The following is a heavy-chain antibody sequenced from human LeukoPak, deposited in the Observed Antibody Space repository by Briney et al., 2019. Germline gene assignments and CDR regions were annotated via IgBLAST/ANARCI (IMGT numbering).Heavy chain of an antibody. CDR2: IITIGSTI. CDR3: ARATYDYVWGCYRYNSQFDY. V-gene: IGHV3-11*01. CDR1: GFTFTDYY. Sequence: GGSLTLSCAASGFTFTDYYMSWIRQPPGKGLEWVSHIITIGSTIYYPPSMKGRFTISRDNARNSLYLRLNSLRAEDTAVYYCARATYDYVWGCYRYNSQFDYWGQGTLVTVSS. J-gene: IGHJ4*02. D-gene: IGHD3-16*02.